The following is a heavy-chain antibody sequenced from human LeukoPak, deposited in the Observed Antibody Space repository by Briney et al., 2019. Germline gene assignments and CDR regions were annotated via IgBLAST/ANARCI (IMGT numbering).Heavy chain of an antibody. D-gene: IGHD3-10*01. CDR3: AKEDPRGWVYPYFDY. J-gene: IGHJ4*02. Sequence: GGSLRLSCAASGFTFSSYSMNWVRQAPGKGLEWVSSISSSSSYIYYADSVKGRFTISRDNSKNTLYLQMNSLRAEDTAVYYCAKEDPRGWVYPYFDYWGQGTLVTVSS. V-gene: IGHV3-21*04. CDR1: GFTFSSYS. CDR2: ISSSSSYI.